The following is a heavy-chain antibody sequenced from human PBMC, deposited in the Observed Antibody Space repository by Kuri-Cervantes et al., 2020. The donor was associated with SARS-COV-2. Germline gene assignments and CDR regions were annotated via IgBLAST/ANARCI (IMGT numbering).Heavy chain of an antibody. V-gene: IGHV1-2*02. CDR1: GYTFTGYY. J-gene: IGHJ6*02. D-gene: IGHD6-13*01. CDR3: ARDRTRSSWYVWGGSIYGMDV. Sequence: ASVKVSCKASGYTFTGYYMHWVRQAPGQGLEWMGWINPNSGGTNYAQKFQGRVTMTRDTSISTAYMELSRLRSDDTAVYYCARDRTRSSWYVWGGSIYGMDVWGQGTTVTVS. CDR2: INPNSGGT.